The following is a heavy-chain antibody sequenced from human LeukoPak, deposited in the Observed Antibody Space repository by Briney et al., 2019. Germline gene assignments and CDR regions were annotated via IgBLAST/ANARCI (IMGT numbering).Heavy chain of an antibody. CDR1: GFTFTNYA. CDR3: AKSLSGYYDSSAPAGLDY. V-gene: IGHV3-30*18. CDR2: ISYDGSNK. Sequence: GGSLRLSCATSGFTFTNYAMHWVRQAPGKGLEWVAVISYDGSNKNYADSVKGRFTISRDNSKNTLYLQMNSLRAEDTAVYYCAKSLSGYYDSSAPAGLDYWGQGTLVTVSS. J-gene: IGHJ4*02. D-gene: IGHD3-22*01.